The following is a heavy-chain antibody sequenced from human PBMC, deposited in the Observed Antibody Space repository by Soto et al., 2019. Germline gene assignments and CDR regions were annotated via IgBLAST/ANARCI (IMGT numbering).Heavy chain of an antibody. CDR2: IGGSDDRT. D-gene: IGHD4-17*01. CDR1: GGSFSGYY. V-gene: IGHV3-23*01. J-gene: IGHJ3*02. Sequence: ETLSLTCAVYGGSFSGYYWSWIHQPPGKGLEWVSAIGGSDDRTDYADSVRGRFTIFRDNSKNTLYLQMNSLRVEDTAVYYCAKDWLRWAFDIWGQGTMVTVSS. CDR3: AKDWLRWAFDI.